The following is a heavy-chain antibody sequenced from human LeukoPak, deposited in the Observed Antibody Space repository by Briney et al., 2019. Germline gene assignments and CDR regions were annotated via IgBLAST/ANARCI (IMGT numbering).Heavy chain of an antibody. CDR3: ARYPDPNYEHYYYYYGMDV. D-gene: IGHD3-3*01. J-gene: IGHJ6*04. CDR1: GGSISSYY. V-gene: IGHV4-59*01. CDR2: IYYSGST. Sequence: PSETLSLTCTVSGGSISSYYWSWLRQPPGKGLEWIGYIYYSGSTNYNPSLKSRVTISVDTSKNQFSLKLSSVTAADTAVYYCARYPDPNYEHYYYYYGMDVWGKGTTVTVSS.